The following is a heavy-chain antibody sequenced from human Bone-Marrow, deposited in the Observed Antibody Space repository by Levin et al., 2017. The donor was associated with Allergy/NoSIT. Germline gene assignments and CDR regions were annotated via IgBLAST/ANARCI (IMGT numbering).Heavy chain of an antibody. CDR1: GGSFSIHT. Sequence: SVKVSCRASGGSFSIHTISWVRQAPGQGLEWMGRIIPVLETPNYAQKFQGRVTITADKSTNTAYMELNSLRSEDTAVYYCARFEVRGGTFDSWGQGTLVTVSS. CDR2: IIPVLETP. D-gene: IGHD3-10*01. V-gene: IGHV1-69*08. J-gene: IGHJ4*02. CDR3: ARFEVRGGTFDS.